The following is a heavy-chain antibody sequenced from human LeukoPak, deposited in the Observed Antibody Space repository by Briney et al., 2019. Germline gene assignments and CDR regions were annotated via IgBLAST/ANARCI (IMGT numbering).Heavy chain of an antibody. J-gene: IGHJ4*02. CDR3: ARYVKSVGRVTTRPTYFDY. D-gene: IGHD4-17*01. CDR2: IYYSGST. V-gene: IGHV4-39*07. CDR1: GGSISSSSYY. Sequence: SSETLSLTCTVSGGSISSSSYYWGWIRQPPGKGLEWIGSIYYSGSTYYNPSLKSRVTISVDTSKNQFSLKLSSVTAADTAVYYCARYVKSVGRVTTRPTYFDYWGQGTLVTVSS.